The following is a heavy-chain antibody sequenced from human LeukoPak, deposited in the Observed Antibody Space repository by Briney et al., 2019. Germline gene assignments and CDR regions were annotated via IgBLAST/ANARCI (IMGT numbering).Heavy chain of an antibody. CDR3: ARAIIAAADSNYYGMDV. CDR1: GYTFTSYA. CDR2: INAGNGNT. Sequence: GASVKVSCKASGYTFTSYAMHWVRQAPGQRLEWMGWINAGNGNTKYSQKFQGRVTITRDTSASTAYMELSSLRSEDTAVYYCARAIIAAADSNYYGMDVWGQGTTVTVSS. J-gene: IGHJ6*02. D-gene: IGHD6-13*01. V-gene: IGHV1-3*01.